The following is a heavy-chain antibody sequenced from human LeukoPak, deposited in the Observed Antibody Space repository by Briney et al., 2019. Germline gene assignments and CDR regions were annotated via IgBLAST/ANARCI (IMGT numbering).Heavy chain of an antibody. J-gene: IGHJ4*02. Sequence: GGSLRLSCAASAFTFRSFGMQWVRQAPGKGLEWVAFISSDGGNVYYADSVNGRFSISRDNFKATPYLQMNSLRPEDTAVYYCAKGQQGHMWLDNWGQGTLVIVSS. CDR3: AKGQQGHMWLDN. D-gene: IGHD6-13*01. CDR2: ISSDGGNV. CDR1: AFTFRSFG. V-gene: IGHV3-30*18.